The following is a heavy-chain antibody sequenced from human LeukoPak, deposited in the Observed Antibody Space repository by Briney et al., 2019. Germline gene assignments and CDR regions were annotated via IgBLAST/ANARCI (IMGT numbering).Heavy chain of an antibody. J-gene: IGHJ3*02. CDR1: GYTFTSYG. CDR3: SGRIVGRLVNAAFGM. CDR2: IIPFFGTR. Sequence: SVKVSFKASGYTFTSYGISWVRQPPGQGLEWMGGIIPFFGTRNYAHKFQDRGTTTADKSTSTAYMELSSLVSEDTAVYYCSGRIVGRLVNAAFGMWGEKTMVTVSS. V-gene: IGHV1-69*06. D-gene: IGHD3-9*01.